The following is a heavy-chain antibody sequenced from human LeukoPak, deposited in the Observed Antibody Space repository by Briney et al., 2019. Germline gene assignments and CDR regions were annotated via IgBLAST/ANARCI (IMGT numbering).Heavy chain of an antibody. CDR1: GFTFSSYG. J-gene: IGHJ4*02. Sequence: GRSLRLSCAASGFTFSSYGMHWVRQAPGKGLEWVAVIWYDGSNKYYADSVKGRFTISRDNSKNTLYLQMSSLRAEDTAVYYCARQVGALDYWGQGTLVTVSS. CDR3: ARQVGALDY. V-gene: IGHV3-33*01. CDR2: IWYDGSNK. D-gene: IGHD1-26*01.